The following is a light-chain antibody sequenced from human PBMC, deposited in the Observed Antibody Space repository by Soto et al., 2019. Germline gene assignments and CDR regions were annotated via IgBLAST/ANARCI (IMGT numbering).Light chain of an antibody. CDR1: QTITNF. CDR3: QQSYRTPFT. V-gene: IGKV1-39*01. J-gene: IGKJ3*01. Sequence: DIQMTQSPSSLSASVGDRVTITCRASQTITNFLNWYQVKPGKAPKLLIYTASSLQSGVPPRFSGSEAGTEFTLPISSLQREDFGTYYCQQSYRTPFTFGPGTKLDIK. CDR2: TAS.